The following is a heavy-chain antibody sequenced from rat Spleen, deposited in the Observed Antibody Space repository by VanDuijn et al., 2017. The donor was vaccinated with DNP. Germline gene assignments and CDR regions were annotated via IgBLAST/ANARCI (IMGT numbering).Heavy chain of an antibody. CDR3: VTRGLYGGYDH. CDR2: IIDDGSST. D-gene: IGHD1-11*01. Sequence: EVQLVESGGGLVQPGNSLKLSCAASGFTFSDYAMAWVRQSPKRGLEWVATIIDDGSSTFYRDSVKGRFTISRDNPKTTLYLQMDSLRSDDTATYHCVTRGLYGGYDHWGQGVMVTVSS. V-gene: IGHV5S10*01. CDR1: GFTFSDYA. J-gene: IGHJ2*01.